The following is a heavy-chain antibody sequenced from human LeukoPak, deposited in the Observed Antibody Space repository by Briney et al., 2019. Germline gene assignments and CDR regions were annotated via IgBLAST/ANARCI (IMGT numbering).Heavy chain of an antibody. CDR1: GFTVISYA. Sequence: GGSLRLSCAASGFTVISYAMSWVRQAPGEGLEWGSAISGSGDRTYHADSVKGRFTVSRDNSKNTRYLQMHSLRAEDTAVSYCAKNKYGCSSTSCYGLDYWGQGTLVTVSS. CDR3: AKNKYGCSSTSCYGLDY. V-gene: IGHV3-23*01. J-gene: IGHJ4*02. CDR2: ISGSGDRT. D-gene: IGHD2-2*01.